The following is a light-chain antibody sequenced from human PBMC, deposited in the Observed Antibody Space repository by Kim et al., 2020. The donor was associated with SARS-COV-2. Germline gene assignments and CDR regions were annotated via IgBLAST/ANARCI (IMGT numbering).Light chain of an antibody. CDR1: QCIRNY. J-gene: IGKJ1*01. V-gene: IGKV1-27*01. CDR3: QKYNSAPPTWT. CDR2: AAF. Sequence: LGDKCTTTCRSSQCIRNYLAWYQQKPGKVPKLLIYAAFTLQSGVPSRFSGSGSGTDFTLTISSLQSEEVATYYCQKYNSAPPTWTFGQGTKVDIK.